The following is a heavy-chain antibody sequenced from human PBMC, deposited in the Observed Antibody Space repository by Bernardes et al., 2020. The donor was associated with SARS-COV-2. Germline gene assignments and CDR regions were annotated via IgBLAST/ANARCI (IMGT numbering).Heavy chain of an antibody. D-gene: IGHD3-22*01. V-gene: IGHV4-39*01. CDR3: ARRPYYYDSSEPPDY. Sequence: SETLSLTCTVSGGSISSISYYWGWLLQPPGKGLEWIGSISYSGITYYNPSLKSRVTISVDTSKNQFSLKLSSVTAADTAVYYCARRPYYYDSSEPPDYWGQGTLVTVSS. CDR2: ISYSGIT. J-gene: IGHJ4*02. CDR1: GGSISSISYY.